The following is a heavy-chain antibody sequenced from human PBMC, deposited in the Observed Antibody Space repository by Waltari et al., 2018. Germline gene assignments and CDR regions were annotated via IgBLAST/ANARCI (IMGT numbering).Heavy chain of an antibody. CDR1: GGSFSGYY. Sequence: QVQLQQWGAGLLKPSETLSLTCAVYGGSFSGYYWSWIRQPPGKGLEWIGEINHSGSTNYNPSLKSRVTISVDTSKNQFSLKLSSVTAADTAVYYCARWAKGIAARYYYYGMDVWGQGTTVTVSS. V-gene: IGHV4-34*01. CDR3: ARWAKGIAARYYYYGMDV. J-gene: IGHJ6*02. CDR2: INHSGST. D-gene: IGHD6-6*01.